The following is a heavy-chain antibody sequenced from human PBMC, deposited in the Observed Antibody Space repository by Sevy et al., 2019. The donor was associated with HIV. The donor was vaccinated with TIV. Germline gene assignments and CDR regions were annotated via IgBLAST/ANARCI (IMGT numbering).Heavy chain of an antibody. CDR1: GGTFSSYA. J-gene: IGHJ6*02. V-gene: IGHV1-69*13. CDR2: IIPIFGIA. CDR3: ARSGTSQRYYYGMDV. D-gene: IGHD5-18*01. Sequence: ASVKVSCKASGGTFSSYAISWVRQAPGQGLEWMGGIIPIFGIANYAQKFQGRVTITADESTSTAYMELSSLRSEDTAVYYCARSGTSQRYYYGMDVWGQGTTVTVSS.